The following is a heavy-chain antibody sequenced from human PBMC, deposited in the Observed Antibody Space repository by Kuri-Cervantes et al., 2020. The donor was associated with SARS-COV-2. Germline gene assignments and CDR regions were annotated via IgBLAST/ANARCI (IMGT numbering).Heavy chain of an antibody. Sequence: GSLRLSCAVYGGSFSGYYWSWIRQPPGKGLEWIGSIYYSGSTYYNPSLKSRVTISVDTSKNQFSLKLSSVTAADTAVYYCARRQWSIAAAYYFDYWGQGTLVTVSS. CDR2: IYYSGST. CDR1: GGSFSGYY. CDR3: ARRQWSIAAAYYFDY. J-gene: IGHJ4*02. V-gene: IGHV4-34*01. D-gene: IGHD6-13*01.